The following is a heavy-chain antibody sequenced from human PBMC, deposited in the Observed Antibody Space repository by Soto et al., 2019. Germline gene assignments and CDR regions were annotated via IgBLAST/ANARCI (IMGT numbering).Heavy chain of an antibody. Sequence: QIALKETGPTLFKPPQTLTLNCTFSGFSLTTSGVAVGWIRLPPGKALEWLAIIYGSDDKFYSPSLKSRLTITKDTSTNQVVLTMTNMDPVDTATYYCARRYDPYYFDYWGQGTLVTVSS. V-gene: IGHV2-5*01. J-gene: IGHJ4*02. CDR3: ARRYDPYYFDY. CDR2: IYGSDDK. D-gene: IGHD1-1*01. CDR1: GFSLTTSGVA.